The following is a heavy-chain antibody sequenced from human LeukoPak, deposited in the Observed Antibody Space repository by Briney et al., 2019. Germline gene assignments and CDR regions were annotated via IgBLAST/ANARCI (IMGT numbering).Heavy chain of an antibody. CDR1: GYIFTNYW. Sequence: GESLKISCKGSGYIFTNYWIDWVRQMPGKGLEWTGIIYPGDSDTRYSPSFQGQVTISADKSISTAYLQWSSLKASDTAMYYCARPGGSSSWYYFDYWGQGTLVTVSS. J-gene: IGHJ4*02. CDR3: ARPGGSSSWYYFDY. D-gene: IGHD6-13*01. V-gene: IGHV5-51*01. CDR2: IYPGDSDT.